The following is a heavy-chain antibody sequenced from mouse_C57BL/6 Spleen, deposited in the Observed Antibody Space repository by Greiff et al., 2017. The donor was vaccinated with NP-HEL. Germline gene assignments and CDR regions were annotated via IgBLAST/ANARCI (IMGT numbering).Heavy chain of an antibody. V-gene: IGHV1-76*01. D-gene: IGHD2-4*01. CDR3: ARLRDDYDYFDY. J-gene: IGHJ2*01. CDR2: IYPGSGNT. Sequence: QVQLQQSGAELVRPGASVKLSCKASGYTFTDYYINWVKQRPGQGLEWIARIYPGSGNTYYNEKFKGKATLTAEKSSSTAYMQLSSLTSEDSAVYFCARLRDDYDYFDYWGQGTTLTVSS. CDR1: GYTFTDYY.